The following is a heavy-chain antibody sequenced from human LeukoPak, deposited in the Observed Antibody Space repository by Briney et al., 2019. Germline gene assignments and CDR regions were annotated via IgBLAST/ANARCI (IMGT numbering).Heavy chain of an antibody. J-gene: IGHJ4*02. Sequence: SETLSLTCTVSGGSISSYYWSWIRQPPGKGLEWLGYIYYSGSTNYNPSLKSRVTISVDTSKNQFSLKLSSVTAADTAVYYCARYYYDSSGYYVLDYWGQGTLVTVSS. CDR3: ARYYYDSSGYYVLDY. CDR1: GGSISSYY. D-gene: IGHD3-22*01. V-gene: IGHV4-59*01. CDR2: IYYSGST.